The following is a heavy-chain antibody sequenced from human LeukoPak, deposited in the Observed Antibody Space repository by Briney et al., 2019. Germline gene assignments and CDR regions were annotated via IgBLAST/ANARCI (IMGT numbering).Heavy chain of an antibody. CDR3: ASITSGLGLYYYDSSGYYPDY. CDR1: GFTFSSYA. Sequence: GGSLRLSCAVSGFTFSSYAMSWVRQAPGKGLEWVSYISSSGSTIYYADSVKGRFTISRDNAKNSLYPQMNSLRAEDTAVYYCASITSGLGLYYYDSSGYYPDYWGQGTLVTVSS. V-gene: IGHV3-48*04. CDR2: ISSSGSTI. D-gene: IGHD3-22*01. J-gene: IGHJ4*02.